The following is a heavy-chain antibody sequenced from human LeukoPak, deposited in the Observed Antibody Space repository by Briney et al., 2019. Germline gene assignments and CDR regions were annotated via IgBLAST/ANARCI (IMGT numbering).Heavy chain of an antibody. V-gene: IGHV1-2*02. CDR1: GYTFTDYY. CDR2: INPNSGGT. CDR3: ASTPGIAVAVYDY. Sequence: ASVKVSCKASGYTFTDYYMHWVRQAPGQGLEWMGWINPNSGGTNYAQKFQGRVTMTRDTSISTAYMELSRLRSDDTAVYYCASTPGIAVAVYDYWGQGTLVTVSS. J-gene: IGHJ4*02. D-gene: IGHD6-19*01.